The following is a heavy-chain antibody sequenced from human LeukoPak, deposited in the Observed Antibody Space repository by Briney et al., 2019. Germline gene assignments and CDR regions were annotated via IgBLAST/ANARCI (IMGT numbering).Heavy chain of an antibody. CDR2: IYYSGST. J-gene: IGHJ4*02. CDR1: GGSISSYY. V-gene: IGHV4-59*01. D-gene: IGHD3-9*01. CDR3: ARVDDILTGYYKGEYYFDY. Sequence: SETLSLTCTVSGGSISSYYWSWIRQPPGKGLEWIAYIYYSGSTNYNPSLKSRVTISVDTSKNQFSLKLSSVTAADTAVYYCARVDDILTGYYKGEYYFDYWGQGTLVTVSS.